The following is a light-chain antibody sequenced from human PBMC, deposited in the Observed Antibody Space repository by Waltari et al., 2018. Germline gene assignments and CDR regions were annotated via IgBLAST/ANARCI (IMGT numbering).Light chain of an antibody. CDR3: QQRSNWPWT. CDR2: DAS. CDR1: ESISSY. J-gene: IGKJ1*01. V-gene: IGKV3-11*01. Sequence: EIVLTQSPATLSVSPGGRATLSCRATESISSYLAWYQQKPGQAPRLLIYDASKRATGIPARFSGSGSGTDFTLTISSLVPEDFAVYYCQQRSNWPWTFGQGTKVEVK.